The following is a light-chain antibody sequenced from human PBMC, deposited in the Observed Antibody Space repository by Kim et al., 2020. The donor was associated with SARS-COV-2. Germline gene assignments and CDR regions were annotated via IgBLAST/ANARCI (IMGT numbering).Light chain of an antibody. CDR3: SSYTSSSTLEGV. Sequence: SITLSCTGTRSDVGGYNYVSWYQQHPGKAPKLMIYDVSNRPSGVSNRFSGSKSGNTASLTISGLQAEDEADYYCSSYTSSSTLEGVFGGGTQLTVL. CDR2: DVS. V-gene: IGLV2-14*03. J-gene: IGLJ2*01. CDR1: RSDVGGYNY.